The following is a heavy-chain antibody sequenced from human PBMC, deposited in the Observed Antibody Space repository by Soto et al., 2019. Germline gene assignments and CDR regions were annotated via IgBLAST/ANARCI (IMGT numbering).Heavy chain of an antibody. Sequence: LRLSCAASGFTFRDSHMSWIRQAPGKGLEWVSYIGSSGTTIYYADSVKGRFTISRDNAKNSLYLQMNSLRAEDTAIYYCARDILVTSGMDVWGQGTTVTVSS. D-gene: IGHD2-21*01. V-gene: IGHV3-11*01. CDR2: IGSSGTTI. J-gene: IGHJ6*02. CDR1: GFTFRDSH. CDR3: ARDILVTSGMDV.